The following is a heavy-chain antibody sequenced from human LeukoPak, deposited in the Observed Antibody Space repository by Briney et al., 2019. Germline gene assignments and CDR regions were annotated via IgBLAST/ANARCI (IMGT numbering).Heavy chain of an antibody. Sequence: SETLSFTCTVSGGSISSGAYYWSWIRQHPGKGLEWIGYIYYSGSTYYNPSLKSRGTISVDTSKNQFSLKLSSVTAADTAVYYCASGNTFDYWGQGTLVTVSS. J-gene: IGHJ4*02. CDR3: ASGNTFDY. CDR1: GGSISSGAYY. V-gene: IGHV4-31*03. CDR2: IYYSGST.